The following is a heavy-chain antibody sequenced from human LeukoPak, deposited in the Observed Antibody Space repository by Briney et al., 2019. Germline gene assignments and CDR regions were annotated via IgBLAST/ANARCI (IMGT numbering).Heavy chain of an antibody. CDR1: GFTFSTYG. CDR2: IRYDGSNK. Sequence: PGGSLRLSCATSGFTFSTYGMHWVRQAPGKGLEWVAFIRYDGSNKYYTDSVKGRFTISRDNSKNTLYLQVNSLRAEDTAAFYCAKEIWPTVNTPVHTYFDYWGQGTLVTVSS. D-gene: IGHD4-17*01. J-gene: IGHJ4*02. CDR3: AKEIWPTVNTPVHTYFDY. V-gene: IGHV3-30*02.